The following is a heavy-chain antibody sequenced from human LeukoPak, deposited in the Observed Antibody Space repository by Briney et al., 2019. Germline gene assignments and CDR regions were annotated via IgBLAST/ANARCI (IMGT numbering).Heavy chain of an antibody. CDR3: ARGVRAIYYYMDV. J-gene: IGHJ6*03. CDR2: IYYIGST. D-gene: IGHD3-10*01. CDR1: GGSIRSYY. Sequence: PSETLSLTCIVSGGSIRSYYWSWLRQPPGKGLEWIGHIYYIGSTNYNPSLTSRVTISVDTSKNQFSLKLSSVTPADTAVYYCARGVRAIYYYMDVWGKGTTVTISS. V-gene: IGHV4-59*01.